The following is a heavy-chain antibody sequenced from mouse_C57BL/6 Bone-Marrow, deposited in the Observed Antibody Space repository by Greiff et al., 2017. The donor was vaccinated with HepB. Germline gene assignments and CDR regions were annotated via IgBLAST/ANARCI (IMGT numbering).Heavy chain of an antibody. CDR1: GFTFSSYA. Sequence: EVQGVESGGGLVKPGGSLKLSCAASGFTFSSYAMSWVRQTPEKRLEWVATISDGGSYTYYPDNVKGRFTISRDNAKNNLYLQMSSLKSEDTAMYYCARHPHYYGSSLDYWGQGTTLTVSS. V-gene: IGHV5-4*01. J-gene: IGHJ2*01. D-gene: IGHD1-1*01. CDR2: ISDGGSYT. CDR3: ARHPHYYGSSLDY.